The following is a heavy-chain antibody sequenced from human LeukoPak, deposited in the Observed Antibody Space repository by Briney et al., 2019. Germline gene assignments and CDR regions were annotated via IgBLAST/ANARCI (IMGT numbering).Heavy chain of an antibody. Sequence: GGSLRLSCAASGFTFSNYAMTWVRQAPGKGLEWVSSISGSGGSSYYADSVKGRFTISRDNSKNTLYLQMNSLRAEDTAVYYCAKPYSSSWYYYWGQGTLVTVSS. CDR1: GFTFSNYA. D-gene: IGHD6-13*01. J-gene: IGHJ4*02. V-gene: IGHV3-23*01. CDR3: AKPYSSSWYYY. CDR2: ISGSGGSS.